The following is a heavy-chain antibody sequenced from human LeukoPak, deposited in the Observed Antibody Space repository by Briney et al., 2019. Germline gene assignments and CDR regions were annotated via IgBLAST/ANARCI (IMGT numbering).Heavy chain of an antibody. V-gene: IGHV1-69*13. J-gene: IGHJ6*02. CDR1: GYTFTSYG. CDR3: ASEAKSSGYTYYYGMDV. D-gene: IGHD6-19*01. CDR2: IIPIFGTA. Sequence: ASVKVSCKASGYTFTSYGISWVRQAPGQGLEWMGGIIPIFGTANYAQKFQGRVTITADESTSTAYMELSSLRSEDTAVYYCASEAKSSGYTYYYGMDVWGQGTTVTVSS.